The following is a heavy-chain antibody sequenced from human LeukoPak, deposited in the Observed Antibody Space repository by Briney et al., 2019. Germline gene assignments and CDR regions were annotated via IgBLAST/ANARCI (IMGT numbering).Heavy chain of an antibody. D-gene: IGHD6-13*01. CDR3: AKAQGPYSSSWYYFDY. Sequence: GGSLRLSCSASGFTFSSYSMNWVRQAPGKGLEWVSSISSSSSYIYYADSVKGRFTISRDNAKNSLYLQMNSLRAEDTAVYYCAKAQGPYSSSWYYFDYWGQGTLVTVSS. V-gene: IGHV3-21*01. CDR1: GFTFSSYS. J-gene: IGHJ4*02. CDR2: ISSSSSYI.